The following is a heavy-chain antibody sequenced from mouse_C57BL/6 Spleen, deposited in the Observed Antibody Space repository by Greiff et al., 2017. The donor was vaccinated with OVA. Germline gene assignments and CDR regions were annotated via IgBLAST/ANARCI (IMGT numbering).Heavy chain of an antibody. Sequence: EVKLMESGGDLVKPGGSLKLSCAASGFTFSSYGMSWVRQTTDKRLEWVATISSGGSYTYYPDSVKGRFTISRDNAKHTLYLQMCRLKSEDTAMYICARHESNYGGRGTMVYWGQGTSVPVSS. V-gene: IGHV5-6*01. D-gene: IGHD2-5*01. J-gene: IGHJ4*01. CDR3: ARHESNYGGRGTMVY. CDR2: ISSGGSYT. CDR1: GFTFSSYG.